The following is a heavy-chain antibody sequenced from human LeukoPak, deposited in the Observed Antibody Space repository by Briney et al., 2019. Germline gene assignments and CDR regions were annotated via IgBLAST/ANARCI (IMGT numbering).Heavy chain of an antibody. J-gene: IGHJ4*02. CDR1: GFTFSSYA. D-gene: IGHD3-22*01. V-gene: IGHV3-30*04. CDR2: ISYDGSNK. CDR3: AKELKPMIVVADLFDY. Sequence: GGSLRLSCAASGFTFSSYAMHWVRQAPGKGLEWVAVISYDGSNKYYADSVKGRFTISRDSSKNTLYLQMNSLRAEDTAVYYCAKELKPMIVVADLFDYWGQGTLVTVSS.